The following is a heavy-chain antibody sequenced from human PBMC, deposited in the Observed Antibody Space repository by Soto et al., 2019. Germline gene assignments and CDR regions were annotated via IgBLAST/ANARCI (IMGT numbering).Heavy chain of an antibody. J-gene: IGHJ4*02. CDR1: GYTFTSYA. CDR2: INAGNGNT. Sequence: ASVKVSCKASGYTFTSYAMHWVRQAPGQRLEWMGWINAGNGNTKYSQKFQGRVTITRDTSASTAYMELSSLRSEDTAVYYCARGTTSPTRHKRELPTKNDFDYWGQGTLVTVSS. CDR3: ARGTTSPTRHKRELPTKNDFDY. D-gene: IGHD1-26*01. V-gene: IGHV1-3*01.